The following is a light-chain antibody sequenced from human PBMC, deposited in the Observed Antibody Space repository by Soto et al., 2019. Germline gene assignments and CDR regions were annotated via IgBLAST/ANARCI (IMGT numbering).Light chain of an antibody. CDR1: QGISNW. Sequence: DIQMTQSPSSVSASVGDRVTITCRASQGISNWLAWYQQKPGEAPNLLIYAASTLQCGVPSRFSGSGSGTEFTLTISSLQPEDFATYFCQQADRFPPTFGQGTKLEIK. CDR3: QQADRFPPT. CDR2: AAS. J-gene: IGKJ2*01. V-gene: IGKV1-12*01.